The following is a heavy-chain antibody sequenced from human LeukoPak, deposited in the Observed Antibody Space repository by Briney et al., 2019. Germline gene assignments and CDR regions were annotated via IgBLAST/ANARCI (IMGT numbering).Heavy chain of an antibody. V-gene: IGHV3-64D*06. CDR3: VKIRNGDYDY. D-gene: IGHD4-17*01. Sequence: GGSLRLSCSASGFTFSSFAMHWVRQAPEKGLEYVSSISTNGGSTYYADSVKGRFTISRDNSKNTLDLQMSSLRAEDTAVYYCVKIRNGDYDYWGQGTLVTVSS. CDR1: GFTFSSFA. J-gene: IGHJ4*02. CDR2: ISTNGGST.